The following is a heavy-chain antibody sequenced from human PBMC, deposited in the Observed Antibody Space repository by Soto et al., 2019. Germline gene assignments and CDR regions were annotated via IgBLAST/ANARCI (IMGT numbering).Heavy chain of an antibody. J-gene: IGHJ4*02. CDR3: ARQPTEYVSENYHYGFDS. D-gene: IGHD3-22*01. CDR1: GGSISSDAYN. V-gene: IGHV4-31*03. CDR2: IYHIGST. Sequence: SETLSLTCTVSGGSISSDAYNWSWIRQHPGKGLEWIGDIYHIGSTHYNPSLKSRVTISVDTAKNQFSLKLSSVTAADTAVYYCARQPTEYVSENYHYGFDSWGQGTLVTVSS.